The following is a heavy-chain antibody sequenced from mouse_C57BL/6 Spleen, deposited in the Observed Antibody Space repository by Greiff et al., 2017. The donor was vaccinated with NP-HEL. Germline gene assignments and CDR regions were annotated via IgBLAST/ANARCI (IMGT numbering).Heavy chain of an antibody. D-gene: IGHD1-1*01. CDR1: GFTFSSYT. J-gene: IGHJ1*03. CDR2: ISGGGGNT. V-gene: IGHV5-9*01. CDR3: ASGSSYWYFDV. Sequence: EVMLVESGGGLVKPGGSLKLSCAASGFTFSSYTMSWVRQTPEKRLEWVATISGGGGNTYYPDSVKGRFTISRDNAKNTLYLQMSSLRSEDTALYYCASGSSYWYFDVWGTGTTVTVSS.